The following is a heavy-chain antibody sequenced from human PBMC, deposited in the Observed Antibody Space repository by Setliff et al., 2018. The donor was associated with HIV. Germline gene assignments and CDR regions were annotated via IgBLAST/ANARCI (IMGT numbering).Heavy chain of an antibody. CDR2: INTNTGNP. J-gene: IGHJ6*03. CDR1: EYTFTDYF. Sequence: ASVKVSCKASEYTFTDYFMHWVRQAPGQGLEWMGWINTNTGNPTSAQGFTGRFVFSLDTSVSTAFLQISSLKAEDTAVYYCAAMIVNYYYMDVWGKGTTVTVSS. D-gene: IGHD3-22*01. CDR3: AAMIVNYYYMDV. V-gene: IGHV7-4-1*02.